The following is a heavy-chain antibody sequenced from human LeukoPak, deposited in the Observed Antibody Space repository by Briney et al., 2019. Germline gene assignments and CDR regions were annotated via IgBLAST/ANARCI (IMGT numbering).Heavy chain of an antibody. CDR2: ISDIGSI. CDR1: GGSISSYY. D-gene: IGHD2/OR15-2a*01. V-gene: IGHV4-59*08. J-gene: IGHJ4*02. Sequence: SETLSLTCTVSGGSISSYYWSWIRQPPGKGLEWIAYISDIGSIIYNPSLRSRVTISLDTSKNQFSLKLSSVTAADTAVYYCAGRHPRNTVDFWGQGTLVTVSS. CDR3: AGRHPRNTVDF.